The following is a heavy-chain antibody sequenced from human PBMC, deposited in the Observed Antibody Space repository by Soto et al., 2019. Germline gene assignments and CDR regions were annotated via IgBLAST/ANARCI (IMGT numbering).Heavy chain of an antibody. Sequence: QVQLVQSGAELKKPGASVKVSCKASGFTFSAYYIYWVRQDPGHGLEWIGWIHPNSGGTNNAQKFQGRVTMTRDTSTSTVYMELSALIPDDTAVYYCARSLLDEYSSSWRAAYYGMDVWGQGTTVTVSS. V-gene: IGHV1-2*02. CDR3: ARSLLDEYSSSWRAAYYGMDV. D-gene: IGHD6-13*01. J-gene: IGHJ6*02. CDR1: GFTFSAYY. CDR2: IHPNSGGT.